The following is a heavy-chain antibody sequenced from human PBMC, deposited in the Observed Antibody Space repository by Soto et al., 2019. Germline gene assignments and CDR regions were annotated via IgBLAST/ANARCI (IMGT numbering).Heavy chain of an antibody. D-gene: IGHD3-3*01. J-gene: IGHJ6*02. CDR3: ANSLPSPLLSEDYYRMAV. Sequence: QVQLMQSGAEVKKPWAAVKVSCRISGSTLTDYYVYWVRQAPGQGLEWMGWISGKTGGSNSAQQLMGRVTMTRNTTIDTVYIELSRLRSNDTAVYYCANSLPSPLLSEDYYRMAVWGQGTTVTVSS. V-gene: IGHV1-2*02. CDR1: GSTLTDYY. CDR2: ISGKTGGS.